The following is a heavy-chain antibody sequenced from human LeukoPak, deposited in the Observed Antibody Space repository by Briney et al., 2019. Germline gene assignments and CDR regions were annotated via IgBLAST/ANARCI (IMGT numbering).Heavy chain of an antibody. CDR3: AKDLVTGSLDY. D-gene: IGHD3-10*01. J-gene: IGHJ4*02. V-gene: IGHV3-48*03. CDR2: ISSSGSTI. Sequence: GGSLRLSCAASGFTFSSYEMNWVRQAPGKGLEWVSYISSSGSTIYYADSVKGRFTISRDNAKNSLYLQMNSLRAEDTAVYYCAKDLVTGSLDYWGQGTLVTVSS. CDR1: GFTFSSYE.